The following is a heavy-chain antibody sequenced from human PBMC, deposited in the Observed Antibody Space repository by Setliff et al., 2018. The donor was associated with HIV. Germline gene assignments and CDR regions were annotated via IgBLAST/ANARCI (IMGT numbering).Heavy chain of an antibody. CDR2: IIPIFGTA. CDR1: GGSFSSYA. V-gene: IGHV1-69*13. CDR3: ARIPNHSSGFDY. D-gene: IGHD3-22*01. Sequence: GASVKVSCKASGGSFSSYAISWVRQAPGQGLEWMGGIIPIFGTANYAPKFQGRVTITADESTTTAYMELSSLRSEDTAVYYCARIPNHSSGFDYWGQGTPVTVSS. J-gene: IGHJ4*02.